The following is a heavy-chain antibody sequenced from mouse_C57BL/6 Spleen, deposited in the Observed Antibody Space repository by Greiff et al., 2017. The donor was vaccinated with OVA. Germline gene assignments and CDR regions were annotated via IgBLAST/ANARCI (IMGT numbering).Heavy chain of an antibody. V-gene: IGHV5-6*01. CDR1: GFTFSSYG. D-gene: IGHD1-1*01. CDR3: ARQTVVAEDY. CDR2: ISSGGSYT. Sequence: EVQRVESGGDLVKPGGSLKLSCAASGFTFSSYGMSWVRQTPVKRLEWVATISSGGSYTYYPDSVKGRFTISRDNAKNTLCLQMSSLKSEDTAMYYCARQTVVAEDYWGQGTSVTVSS. J-gene: IGHJ4*01.